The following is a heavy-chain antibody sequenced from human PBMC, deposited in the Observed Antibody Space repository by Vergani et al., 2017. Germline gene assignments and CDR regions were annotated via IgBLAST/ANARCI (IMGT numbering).Heavy chain of an antibody. V-gene: IGHV1-3*01. CDR3: AARSYSTTDYYMDV. CDR2: IVVGSGHT. J-gene: IGHJ6*03. CDR1: GYTFTSYA. D-gene: IGHD1-26*01. Sequence: QVQLVQSGAEVKKPGASVKVSCKASGYTFTSYAMHWVRQAPGQRLEWMGWIVVGSGHTNYAQKFQERVTITRDMSTSTAYMELSSLRSEDTAVYYCAARSYSTTDYYMDVWGKGTTVTVSS.